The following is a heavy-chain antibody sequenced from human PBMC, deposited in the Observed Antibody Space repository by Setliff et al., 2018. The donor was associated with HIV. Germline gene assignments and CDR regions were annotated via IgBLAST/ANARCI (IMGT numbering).Heavy chain of an antibody. CDR1: GFTFKDFA. D-gene: IGHD1-1*01. CDR3: ASARIPTGGTSTSFEY. V-gene: IGHV3-30*03. J-gene: IGHJ4*02. CDR2: ISYDGSRI. Sequence: GGSLRLSCVASGFTFKDFAMYWVRQAPGKGLEWVSAISYDGSRIHYEDSVKGRFTISRDNSKNTLYLQVNSLRPEDTAVYHCASARIPTGGTSTSFEYWGQGTLVTVSS.